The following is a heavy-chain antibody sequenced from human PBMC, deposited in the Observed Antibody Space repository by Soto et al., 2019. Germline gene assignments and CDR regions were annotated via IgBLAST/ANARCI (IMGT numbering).Heavy chain of an antibody. CDR1: GYTFTSYG. D-gene: IGHD3-9*01. J-gene: IGHJ3*02. Sequence: ASVKVSCKASGYTFTSYGISWVRQAPGQGLEWMGWISAYNGNTNYAQKLQGRVTMTTDTSTSTAYMELRSLRSDDTAVYYCARTGYDILIGDYGAFDIWGQGTMVTVS. CDR2: ISAYNGNT. V-gene: IGHV1-18*01. CDR3: ARTGYDILIGDYGAFDI.